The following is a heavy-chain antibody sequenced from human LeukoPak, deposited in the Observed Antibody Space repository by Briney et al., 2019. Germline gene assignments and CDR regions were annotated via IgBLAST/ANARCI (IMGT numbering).Heavy chain of an antibody. CDR1: GGSISSSNW. Sequence: SETLSLTCAVSGGSISSSNWWSWVRQPPGKGLEWIGEIYHSGSTNYNPSLKSRVTISVDKSKNQFSLKLSSVAAADTAVYYCARAQGLYCSSTSCYYYYYYYMDVWGKGTTVTVSS. D-gene: IGHD2-2*01. CDR2: IYHSGST. CDR3: ARAQGLYCSSTSCYYYYYYYMDV. J-gene: IGHJ6*03. V-gene: IGHV4-4*02.